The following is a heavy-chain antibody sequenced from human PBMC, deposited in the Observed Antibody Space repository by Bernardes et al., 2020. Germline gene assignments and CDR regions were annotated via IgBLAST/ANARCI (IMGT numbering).Heavy chain of an antibody. Sequence: GESLKISCKGSGYSFNTYWINWVRQMPGKGPEWMGIIYPGYSDTRYNPSFRGQVTISADKSINTAYLQWSSLKASDTAIYYCARPSVEGNLEGPFDVWGQGTMVTVSS. CDR3: ARPSVEGNLEGPFDV. V-gene: IGHV5-51*01. D-gene: IGHD6-19*01. J-gene: IGHJ3*01. CDR2: IYPGYSDT. CDR1: GYSFNTYW.